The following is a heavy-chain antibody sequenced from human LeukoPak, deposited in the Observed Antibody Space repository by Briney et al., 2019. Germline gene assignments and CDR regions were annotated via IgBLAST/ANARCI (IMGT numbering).Heavy chain of an antibody. CDR2: ISGSGGST. J-gene: IGHJ4*02. CDR1: GFTFSSYV. CDR3: AKRMDYGDYYDYFDY. V-gene: IGHV3-23*01. D-gene: IGHD4-17*01. Sequence: GGSLRLSCAASGFTFSSYVIHWVRQAPGKGLEWVSAISGSGGSTYYADSVKGRFTISRDNSKNTLYLQMNSLRAEDTAVYYCAKRMDYGDYYDYFDYWGQGTLVTVSS.